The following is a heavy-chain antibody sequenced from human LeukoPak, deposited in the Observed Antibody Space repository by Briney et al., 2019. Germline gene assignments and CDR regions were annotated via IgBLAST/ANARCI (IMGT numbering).Heavy chain of an antibody. CDR2: IYTSGST. J-gene: IGHJ5*02. D-gene: IGHD2-8*01. V-gene: IGHV4-4*07. Sequence: PSETLSLTCTVSGGSISSYYWSWIRQPAGKGLEWIGRIYTSGSTNYNPSLKSRVTMSVDTSKNQFSLKLSSVTAADTAVYYCARETRPYCTNHYNWIDPWGQGTLVTVSS. CDR1: GGSISSYY. CDR3: ARETRPYCTNHYNWIDP.